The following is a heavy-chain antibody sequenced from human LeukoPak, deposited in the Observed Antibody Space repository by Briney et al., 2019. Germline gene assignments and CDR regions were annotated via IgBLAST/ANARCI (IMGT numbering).Heavy chain of an antibody. CDR1: GFTFSSYA. D-gene: IGHD4-17*01. CDR3: AKGDGDYDAFDI. V-gene: IGHV3-23*01. J-gene: IGHJ3*02. CDR2: IGGSGGST. Sequence: GGSLRLSCAASGFTFSSYAMSWVRQAPGKGLEWVSAIGGSGGSTYYADSVKGRFTISRDNSKNTLYLQMNSLRAEDTAVYYCAKGDGDYDAFDIWGQGTMVTVSS.